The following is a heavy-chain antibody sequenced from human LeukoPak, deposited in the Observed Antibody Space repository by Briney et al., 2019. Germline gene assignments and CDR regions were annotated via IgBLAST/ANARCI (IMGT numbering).Heavy chain of an antibody. CDR2: IYYSGST. D-gene: IGHD3-10*01. CDR1: GGSISSSSYY. J-gene: IGHJ6*03. V-gene: IGHV4-39*01. Sequence: SETLSLTCTVSGGSISSSSYYWRWIRPPPGKGLEWIGNIYYSGSTYYHPSLKTRVTISVDTSNHQFSLNLSAVTAADTAVYYCASVRRGFGESSKYFSYYYMHVGGNGTTVTIAS. CDR3: ASVRRGFGESSKYFSYYYMHV.